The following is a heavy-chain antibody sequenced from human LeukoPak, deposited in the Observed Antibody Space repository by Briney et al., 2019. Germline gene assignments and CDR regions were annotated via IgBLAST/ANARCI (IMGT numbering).Heavy chain of an antibody. Sequence: PGGSLRLSCAASGFTFSSYAMSWVRQAPGKGLEWVSAISGSGENTNYADSVKGRFTMSRDNSRNMLYLQLNSLRHEDTAKYYCAKTVSGSYSYQGGDYWGQGTLVTVSS. D-gene: IGHD3-16*02. V-gene: IGHV3-23*01. J-gene: IGHJ4*02. CDR2: ISGSGENT. CDR3: AKTVSGSYSYQGGDY. CDR1: GFTFSSYA.